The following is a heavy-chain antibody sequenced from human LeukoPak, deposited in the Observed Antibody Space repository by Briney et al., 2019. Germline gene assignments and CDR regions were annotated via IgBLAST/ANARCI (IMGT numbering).Heavy chain of an antibody. CDR2: ISWNSGSI. V-gene: IGHV3-9*01. CDR1: GFTFSSYG. Sequence: GGSLRLSCAASGFTFSSYGMSWVRQAPGKGLEWVSGISWNSGSIGYADSVKGRFTISRDNAKNSLYLQMNSLRTEDTAVYYCAKVRWDNSGWYYLDSWGQGTLVTVSS. CDR3: AKVRWDNSGWYYLDS. J-gene: IGHJ4*02. D-gene: IGHD6-19*01.